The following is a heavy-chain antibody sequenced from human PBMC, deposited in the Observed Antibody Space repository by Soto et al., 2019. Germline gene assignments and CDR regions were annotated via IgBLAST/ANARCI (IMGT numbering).Heavy chain of an antibody. CDR3: ARFRSSSSTWKYYYYGMDV. CDR2: IYSGGST. V-gene: IGHV3-53*01. J-gene: IGHJ6*02. D-gene: IGHD6-13*01. CDR1: GFTVSSNY. Sequence: GGSLRLSCAASGFTVSSNYMSWVRQAPGKGLEWVSVIYSGGSTYYADSVKGRFTISRDNSKNTLYLQMNSLRAEDTAVYYCARFRSSSSTWKYYYYGMDVWGQGTTVTVSS.